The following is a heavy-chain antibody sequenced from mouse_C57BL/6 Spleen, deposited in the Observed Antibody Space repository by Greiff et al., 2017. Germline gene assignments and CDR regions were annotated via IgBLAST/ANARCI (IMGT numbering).Heavy chain of an antibody. Sequence: VQLQQSGPELVKPGASVKISCKASGYTFTDYYMNWVKQSHGKSLEWIGDINPNNGGTSYNQKFKGKATLTVDKSSSTAYMELRSLTSEDSAVYYCARGDYYGSYWYFDVWGTGTTVTVSS. CDR3: ARGDYYGSYWYFDV. V-gene: IGHV1-26*01. J-gene: IGHJ1*03. CDR2: INPNNGGT. D-gene: IGHD1-1*01. CDR1: GYTFTDYY.